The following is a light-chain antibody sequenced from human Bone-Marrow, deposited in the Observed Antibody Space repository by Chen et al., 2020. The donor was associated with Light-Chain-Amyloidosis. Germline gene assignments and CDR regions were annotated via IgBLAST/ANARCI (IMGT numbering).Light chain of an antibody. CDR3: SSYTITNTLV. V-gene: IGLV2-14*01. CDR1: SSDVGVDNH. J-gene: IGLJ1*01. Sequence: QSALTQPASVSGSPGQSITISCIGTSSDVGVDNHVSWYQQHPDKAPKLMIYEVTNRPSLDPDRFSGSKSDNTASLTISELQTEDEADYFCSSYTITNTLVFGSGTRVTVL. CDR2: EVT.